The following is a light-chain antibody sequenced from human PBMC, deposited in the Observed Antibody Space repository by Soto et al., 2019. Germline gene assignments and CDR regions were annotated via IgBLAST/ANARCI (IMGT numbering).Light chain of an antibody. CDR1: SSDVGGYNY. CDR3: QSYDRSLRGYV. Sequence: QSALAQPASVSGSPGQSITLSCTGTSSDVGGYNYVSWYQHLPGTAPKLLIYGNTIRPSGVPDRFSGSKSGTSASLAITGLQAEDEADYYCQSYDRSLRGYVFGTGTKVTVL. J-gene: IGLJ1*01. CDR2: GNT. V-gene: IGLV1-40*01.